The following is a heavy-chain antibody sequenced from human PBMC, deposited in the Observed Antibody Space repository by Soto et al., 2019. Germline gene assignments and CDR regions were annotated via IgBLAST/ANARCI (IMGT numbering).Heavy chain of an antibody. J-gene: IGHJ5*02. CDR3: VRHDITIFGVVLWSFDP. CDR2: IYYSGST. V-gene: IGHV4-39*01. CDR1: GGSISSSSYY. D-gene: IGHD3-3*01. Sequence: PSETLSLTCTVSGGSISSSSYYWGWIRQPPGKGLEWIGSIYYSGSTYYNPSLKSRVTISVDTSKNQFSLKLSSVTAADTAVYYCVRHDITIFGVVLWSFDPWGQGTLVTVSS.